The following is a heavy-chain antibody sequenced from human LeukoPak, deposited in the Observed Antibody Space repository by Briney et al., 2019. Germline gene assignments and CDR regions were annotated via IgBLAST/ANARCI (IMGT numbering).Heavy chain of an antibody. CDR2: ISAYNGNT. Sequence: ASVKVSCKASGYTFTSYGISWVRQAPGQGLEWMGWISAYNGNTNYAQKLQGRVTMTTDTSTSTAYMELRSLRSDDTAVYYCARDRFLGSGSYRVTNWFDPWGQGTLVTVSS. J-gene: IGHJ5*02. CDR3: ARDRFLGSGSYRVTNWFDP. V-gene: IGHV1-18*01. D-gene: IGHD3-10*01. CDR1: GYTFTSYG.